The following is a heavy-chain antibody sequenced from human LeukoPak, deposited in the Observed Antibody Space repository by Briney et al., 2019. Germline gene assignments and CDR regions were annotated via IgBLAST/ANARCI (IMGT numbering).Heavy chain of an antibody. CDR2: IRADNGDT. V-gene: IGHV1-18*01. CDR1: GYTFSTYD. D-gene: IGHD1-26*01. CDR3: AREGSGRYSGYYYMDV. Sequence: ASVNVSCKASGYTFSTYDFSWVRQVPGQRLEWMGWIRADNGDTSYAQKLEGRVTMTTDASTSTAYMELRRLRSDDTAVYYCAREGSGRYSGYYYMDVWGKGTTVTISS. J-gene: IGHJ6*03.